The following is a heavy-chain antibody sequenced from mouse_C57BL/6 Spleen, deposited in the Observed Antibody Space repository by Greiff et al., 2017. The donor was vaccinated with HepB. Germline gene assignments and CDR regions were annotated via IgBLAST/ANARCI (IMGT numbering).Heavy chain of an antibody. J-gene: IGHJ4*01. CDR2: IYPRDGST. D-gene: IGHD1-1*01. CDR1: GYTFTSYD. Sequence: QVQLQQSGPELVKPGASVKLSCKASGYTFTSYDMNWVKQRPGQGLEWIGWIYPRDGSTKYNEKFKGKSTLTVDTSSSTAYMELHSLTSEDSAVYFCARFIYYYGSYYYSMDYWGQGTSVTVSS. V-gene: IGHV1-85*01. CDR3: ARFIYYYGSYYYSMDY.